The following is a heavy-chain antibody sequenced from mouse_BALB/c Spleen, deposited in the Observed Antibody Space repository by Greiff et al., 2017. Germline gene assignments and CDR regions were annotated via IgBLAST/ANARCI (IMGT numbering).Heavy chain of an antibody. V-gene: IGHV1-37*01. CDR2: INPYNGDT. J-gene: IGHJ4*01. D-gene: IGHD1-2*01. CDR1: GYSFTGYF. Sequence: EVKLMESGPELVKPGASVKISCKASGYSFTGYFMNWVKQSHGQSLEWIGRINPYNGDTFYNQKFKGKATLTVDKSSSTAHMELLSLTSEDSAVYYCERSITATSYYYALDYWGQGTSVTVSA. CDR3: ERSITATSYYYALDY.